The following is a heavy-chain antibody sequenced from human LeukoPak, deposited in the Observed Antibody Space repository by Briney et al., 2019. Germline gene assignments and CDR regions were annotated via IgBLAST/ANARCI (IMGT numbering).Heavy chain of an antibody. V-gene: IGHV1-18*01. J-gene: IGHJ4*02. CDR1: GYTFTSYG. CDR3: ARVVESLDHFDY. CDR2: ISTHNGYT. Sequence: ASVKVSCKASGYTFTSYGLSWVRQAPGQGLEWMGWISTHNGYTSYAQKLQGRVTMTTDTSTSTADMELRSLRSDDTAVYFCARVVESLDHFDYWGQGTLVTVSS. D-gene: IGHD2-15*01.